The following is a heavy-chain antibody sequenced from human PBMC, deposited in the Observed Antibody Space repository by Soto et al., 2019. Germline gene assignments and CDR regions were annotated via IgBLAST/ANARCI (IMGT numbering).Heavy chain of an antibody. V-gene: IGHV3-23*01. J-gene: IGHJ4*02. CDR1: GFTFSTYA. CDR3: AKDKGGRYCSRTSCLYSFDY. CDR2: ISDSGST. Sequence: EVQLLESGGGLVQPGGSLRLSCTASGFTFSTYAMSWVRQAPGKGLEWVSTISDSGSTYYADSVKGRFTISRDNSKNTLDLEMNSLRAEDTAVYYWAKDKGGRYCSRTSCLYSFDYWGQGTLVTVSS. D-gene: IGHD2-2*01.